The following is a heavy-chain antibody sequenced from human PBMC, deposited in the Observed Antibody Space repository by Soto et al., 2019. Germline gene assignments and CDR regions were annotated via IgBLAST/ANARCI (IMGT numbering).Heavy chain of an antibody. Sequence: EVQLVESGGGLVQPGGSLRLSCVASGFTFNSHTMNWVRQAPGKGLEWLSYISDSSSTIYYADSVKGRFTISRDNAKNSLFREMNSLRADDADGYYCAREVGATGYWGQGTLVTVSS. CDR2: ISDSSSTI. CDR1: GFTFNSHT. D-gene: IGHD1-26*01. V-gene: IGHV3-48*04. J-gene: IGHJ4*02. CDR3: AREVGATGY.